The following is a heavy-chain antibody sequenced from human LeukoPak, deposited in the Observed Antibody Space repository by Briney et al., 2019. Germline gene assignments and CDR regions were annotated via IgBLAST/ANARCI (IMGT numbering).Heavy chain of an antibody. D-gene: IGHD4-17*01. CDR3: ARDPSDYGDYLNWFDP. CDR1: GGTFSSYA. CDR2: IIPIPGIA. J-gene: IGHJ5*02. V-gene: IGHV1-69*04. Sequence: ASVKVSCKASGGTFSSYAISWVRQAPGQGLEWMGRIIPIPGIANYAQKFQGRVTITADKSTSTAYMELSSLRSEDTAVYYCARDPSDYGDYLNWFDPWGQGTLVTVSS.